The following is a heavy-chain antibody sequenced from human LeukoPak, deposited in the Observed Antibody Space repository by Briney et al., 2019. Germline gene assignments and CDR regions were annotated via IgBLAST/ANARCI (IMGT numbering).Heavy chain of an antibody. CDR3: ARDLSGNYYYYMDV. J-gene: IGHJ6*03. CDR1: GGSISSYY. CDR2: IYTSGST. V-gene: IGHV4-4*07. D-gene: IGHD1-26*01. Sequence: RASETLSLTCTVSGGSISSYYWSWIRQPAGKGLEWIGRIYTSGSTNYNPSLKSRVTMSVDTSKNQFSLKLSSVTAADTAVYYCARDLSGNYYYYMDVWGKGTTVTVSS.